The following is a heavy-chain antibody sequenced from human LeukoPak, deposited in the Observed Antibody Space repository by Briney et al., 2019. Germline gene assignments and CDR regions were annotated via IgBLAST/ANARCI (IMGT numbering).Heavy chain of an antibody. CDR1: GYTFTSYD. V-gene: IGHV1-8*03. CDR2: MNPNSGNT. J-gene: IGHJ4*02. Sequence: ASVKVSCKASGYTFTSYDINWVRQATGQGLEWMGWMNPNSGNTGYAQKFQGRVTITRNTSISTAYMELSSLRSEDTAVYYCARAAYDILTGYFRSGGQFDYWGQGTLVTVSS. CDR3: ARAAYDILTGYFRSGGQFDY. D-gene: IGHD3-9*01.